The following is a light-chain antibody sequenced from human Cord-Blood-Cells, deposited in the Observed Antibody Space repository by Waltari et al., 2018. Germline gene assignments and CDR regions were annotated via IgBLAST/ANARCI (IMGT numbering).Light chain of an antibody. Sequence: DLQMTQSPSSLSASVGDRVTITCRASQSISSYLNWYHQKPGKAPNLLIYAASSLQSGVPARFSGSGSETDFTLTISSLQPEDFATYYCQQSYSTPWTFGQGTKVEIK. J-gene: IGKJ1*01. CDR3: QQSYSTPWT. CDR2: AAS. V-gene: IGKV1-39*01. CDR1: QSISSY.